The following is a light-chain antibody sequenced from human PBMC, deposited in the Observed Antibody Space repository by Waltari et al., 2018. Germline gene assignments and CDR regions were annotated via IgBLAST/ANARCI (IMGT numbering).Light chain of an antibody. CDR3: HSRDSTSTRV. CDR2: GPD. Sequence: SSELNQDPAVSVALGQTVKITCQGASLKKFSATWYQQRRGQAPILVLYGPDYRPSGIPGRFSGSTSGGTASLTITGAQAEDEAVYYCHSRDSTSTRVFGGGTRLTV. J-gene: IGLJ3*02. V-gene: IGLV3-19*01. CDR1: SLKKFS.